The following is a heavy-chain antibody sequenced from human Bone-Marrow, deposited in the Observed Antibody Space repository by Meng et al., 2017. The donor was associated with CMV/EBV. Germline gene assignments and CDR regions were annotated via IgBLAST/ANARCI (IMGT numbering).Heavy chain of an antibody. V-gene: IGHV1-2*02. CDR1: GYTFTGYY. J-gene: IGHJ3*02. CDR2: INPNSGGT. CDR3: AWYYSSSWIDAFDI. D-gene: IGHD6-13*01. Sequence: ASVKVSCKAAGYTFTGYYMHWVRQAPGQGLEWMGWINPNSGGTNYAQKFQGRVTMTRDTSISTAYVELSRLRSDDTAVYYCAWYYSSSWIDAFDIWGQGTMVTVSS.